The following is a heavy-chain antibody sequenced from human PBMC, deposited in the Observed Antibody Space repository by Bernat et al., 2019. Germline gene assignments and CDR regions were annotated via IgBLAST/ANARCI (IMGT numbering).Heavy chain of an antibody. V-gene: IGHV1-2*04. CDR1: GYTFTGYY. D-gene: IGHD4-17*01. CDR3: ARDYISSVTTSDYYYGMDV. Sequence: QVQLVQSGAEVKKPGASVKVSCKASGYTFTGYYMHWVRQAPGQGLEWMGWTNPNSGGTNYAQKFQGWVTMTRNTSISTAYMELSRLRSDDTAVYYCARDYISSVTTSDYYYGMDVWGQGTTVTVSS. J-gene: IGHJ6*02. CDR2: TNPNSGGT.